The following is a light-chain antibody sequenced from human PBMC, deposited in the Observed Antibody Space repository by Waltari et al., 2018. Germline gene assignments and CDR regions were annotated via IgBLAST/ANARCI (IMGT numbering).Light chain of an antibody. CDR2: VNSDGSH. Sequence: QLVLTQSPSASASLRASVKLNCTLDSGHSTNIIDWPQQQPQKGPRYLMKVNSDGSHSTGDEIPDRFSGASSSSGTERYLTVSSVQSEEEADYYCQSGGHGTWVFGGGTKLTVL. V-gene: IGLV4-69*02. J-gene: IGLJ3*02. CDR1: SGHSTNI. CDR3: QSGGHGTWV.